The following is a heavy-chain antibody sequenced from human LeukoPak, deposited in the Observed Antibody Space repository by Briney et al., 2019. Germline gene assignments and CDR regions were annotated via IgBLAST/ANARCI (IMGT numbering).Heavy chain of an antibody. Sequence: GGSLRLSWAASEFTFNSYWVSSVRQAPGKGLEWVANIKQDGSEKYYVDSVKGRFTISRDNSKNSLYLQMNSLRAEDTAVYYCARDPHYYGSGSYYLPYYFDYWGQGTLVTVSS. D-gene: IGHD3-10*01. J-gene: IGHJ4*02. V-gene: IGHV3-7*01. CDR2: IKQDGSEK. CDR3: ARDPHYYGSGSYYLPYYFDY. CDR1: EFTFNSYW.